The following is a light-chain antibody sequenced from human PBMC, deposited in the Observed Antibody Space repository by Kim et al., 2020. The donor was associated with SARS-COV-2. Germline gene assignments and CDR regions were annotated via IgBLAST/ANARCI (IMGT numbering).Light chain of an antibody. J-gene: IGLJ1*01. CDR3: QVWDSSSDHPV. Sequence: SYELTQPPSVSVAPGKTARITCGGNNIGSKSVHWYQQKPGQSPVLVIYYDSDRPSGIPERFSGSNSGNTATLTISRVEAGDEADYYCQVWDSSSDHPVFGTGTMVTVL. V-gene: IGLV3-21*04. CDR1: NIGSKS. CDR2: YDS.